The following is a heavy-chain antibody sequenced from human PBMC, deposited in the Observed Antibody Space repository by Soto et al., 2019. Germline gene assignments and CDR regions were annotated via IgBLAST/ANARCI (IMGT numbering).Heavy chain of an antibody. CDR1: GFTFSSYA. CDR2: ISYDGSNK. J-gene: IGHJ4*02. CDR3: ARDRLGDYGFFDY. D-gene: IGHD4-17*01. V-gene: IGHV3-30-3*01. Sequence: QVQLVESGGGVVLPGRSLRLSCAASGFTFSSYAMHWVRQAPGKGLEWVAVISYDGSNKYYADSVKGRFTISRDNSKNTLYLQMNSLRAEDTAVYYCARDRLGDYGFFDYWGQGTLVTVSS.